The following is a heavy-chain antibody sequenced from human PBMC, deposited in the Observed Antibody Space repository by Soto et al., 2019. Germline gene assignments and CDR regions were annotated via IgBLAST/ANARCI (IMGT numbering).Heavy chain of an antibody. V-gene: IGHV4-59*01. CDR2: IHYSGST. CDR1: GDCISSYD. Sequence: KPSETLSLTXTVSGDCISSYDCGWIRQPPGKGLEWIGYIHYSGSTNYNPSLKSRVTISVDTPKNQFSLKVNSMTAADTAVYYCARGGLAARKGRWFDPWGQGTLVTVSS. J-gene: IGHJ5*02. D-gene: IGHD6-6*01. CDR3: ARGGLAARKGRWFDP.